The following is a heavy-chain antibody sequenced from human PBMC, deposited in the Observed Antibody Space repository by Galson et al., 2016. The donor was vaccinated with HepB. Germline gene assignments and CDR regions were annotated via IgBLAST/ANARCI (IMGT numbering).Heavy chain of an antibody. CDR1: GFTFDHFS. J-gene: IGHJ4*02. CDR3: ARDYDYAFDH. CDR2: INWNSAII. V-gene: IGHV3-9*01. D-gene: IGHD3-16*01. Sequence: SLRLSCAASGFTFDHFSMHWVRQAPGKGLEWVAGINWNSAIIAYADSVKGRFTISKDDVKKSLYLQMNNLRDEDTAVYYCARDYDYAFDHWGQGSLVTVSS.